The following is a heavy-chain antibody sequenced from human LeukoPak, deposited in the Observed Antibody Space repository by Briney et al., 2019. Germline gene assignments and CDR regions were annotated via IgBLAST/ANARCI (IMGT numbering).Heavy chain of an antibody. V-gene: IGHV4-30-2*01. CDR1: GGSISSGGYY. CDR2: IYHSGST. Sequence: PSETLSLTCTVSGGSISSGGYYWSWIRQPPGKGLEWIGYIYHSGSTYYNPSLKSRVTISVDRSKNRFSLKLSSVTAADTAVYYCARGSDDSRGYLDYWGQGTLVTVSS. J-gene: IGHJ4*02. D-gene: IGHD3-22*01. CDR3: ARGSDDSRGYLDY.